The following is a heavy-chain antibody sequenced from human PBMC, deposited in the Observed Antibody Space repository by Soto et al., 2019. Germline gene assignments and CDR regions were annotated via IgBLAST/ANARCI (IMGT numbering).Heavy chain of an antibody. CDR3: ATSQKGYNWNYFDH. V-gene: IGHV4-39*01. J-gene: IGHJ4*02. D-gene: IGHD1-20*01. CDR2: VFYTGFT. Sequence: SETLSLTCAVSGGSISGSYYYWAWLRQSPGKGPEWIGSVFYTGFTSYNPSLESRVSVSVDTSKSQFSLKLSAVTATDTAVYYCATSQKGYNWNYFDHWGQGALVTVSS. CDR1: GGSISGSYYY.